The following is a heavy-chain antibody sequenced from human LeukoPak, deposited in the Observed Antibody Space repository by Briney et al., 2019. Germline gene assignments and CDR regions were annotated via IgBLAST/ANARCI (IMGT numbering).Heavy chain of an antibody. D-gene: IGHD3-10*01. CDR1: GGSISSGDYY. CDR3: ARSGAYYYGSIDY. J-gene: IGHJ4*02. V-gene: IGHV4-39*07. CDR2: IYHSGST. Sequence: SETLSLTCTVSGGSISSGDYYWSWIRQPPGKGLEWIGEIYHSGSTNYNPSLKSRVTISVDKSKNQFSLKLSSVTAADTAVYYCARSGAYYYGSIDYWGQGTLVTVSS.